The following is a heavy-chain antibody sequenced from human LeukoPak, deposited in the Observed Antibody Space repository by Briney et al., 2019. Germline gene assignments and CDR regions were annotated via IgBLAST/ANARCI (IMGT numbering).Heavy chain of an antibody. CDR3: ARDHPTPTTGYMDV. CDR2: IYHSGST. D-gene: IGHD1-26*01. Sequence: SETLSLTCTVSGYSISSGYYWGWIRQPPGKGLEWIGSIYHSGSTYYNPSLKSRVTISVDRSKNQFSLRLSSVTAADTAVYYCARDHPTPTTGYMDVWDKGTTVTVSS. CDR1: GYSISSGYY. J-gene: IGHJ6*03. V-gene: IGHV4-38-2*02.